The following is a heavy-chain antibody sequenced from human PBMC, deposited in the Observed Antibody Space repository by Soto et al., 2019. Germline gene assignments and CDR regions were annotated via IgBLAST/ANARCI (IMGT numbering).Heavy chain of an antibody. CDR1: GYTFTSFD. CDR3: ARTLYGDNVDY. Sequence: QVQLVQSGAEVKKPGASVKVSCKASGYTFTSFDINWARQATGQGLEWMGWMNPNSGNTVYAQKFQGRVTMTRNTSISTAYMELSSLRSEDTDVYYCARTLYGDNVDYWGQGTLVTVSS. CDR2: MNPNSGNT. V-gene: IGHV1-8*01. J-gene: IGHJ4*02. D-gene: IGHD4-17*01.